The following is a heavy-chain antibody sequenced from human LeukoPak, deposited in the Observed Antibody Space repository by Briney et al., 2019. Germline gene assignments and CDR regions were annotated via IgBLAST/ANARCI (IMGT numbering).Heavy chain of an antibody. J-gene: IGHJ4*02. Sequence: PGRSLRLSCAASGFTFSSYAMHWVRQAPGKGLEWVAVISYDGSNKYYADSVKGRFTISRDNSKNTLYLRMNSLRAEDTAVYYCARESIGFDYWGQGTLVTVSS. CDR1: GFTFSSYA. CDR3: ARESIGFDY. D-gene: IGHD3-16*02. CDR2: ISYDGSNK. V-gene: IGHV3-30-3*01.